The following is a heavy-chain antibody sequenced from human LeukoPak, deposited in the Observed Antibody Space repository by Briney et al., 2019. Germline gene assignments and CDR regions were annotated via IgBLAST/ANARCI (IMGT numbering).Heavy chain of an antibody. Sequence: GGSLRLSCAASGFTFSSYSMNWVRQAPGKGLEWVSSISSSSYIYYADSVKGRFTISRDNAKNSLYLQMNSLRAEDTAVYYCARVCRDGYNSDWGQGTLVTVSS. J-gene: IGHJ4*02. V-gene: IGHV3-21*01. CDR2: ISSSSYI. CDR1: GFTFSSYS. CDR3: ARVCRDGYNSD. D-gene: IGHD5-24*01.